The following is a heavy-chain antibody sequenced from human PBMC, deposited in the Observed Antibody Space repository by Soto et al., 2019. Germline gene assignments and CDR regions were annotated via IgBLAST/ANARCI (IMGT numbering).Heavy chain of an antibody. CDR3: ARDWHVNPEHSSSGSLPGSYYYGMDF. D-gene: IGHD6-13*01. CDR1: GYTFTSYA. Sequence: ASVKVSCKASGYTFTSYAMHWVRQAPGQRLEWMGWINAGNGNTKYSQKFQGRVTITRDTSASTAYMELSSLRSEDTAVYYCARDWHVNPEHSSSGSLPGSYYYGMDFWGQGTTVTVSS. CDR2: INAGNGNT. J-gene: IGHJ6*02. V-gene: IGHV1-3*01.